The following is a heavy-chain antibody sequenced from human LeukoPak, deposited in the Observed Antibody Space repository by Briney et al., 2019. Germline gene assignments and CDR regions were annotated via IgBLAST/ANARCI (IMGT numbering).Heavy chain of an antibody. V-gene: IGHV4-34*01. J-gene: IGHJ4*02. Sequence: SETLSLTCAVYGGSFSGYYWSWIRQPPGKGLEWIGEINHSGSINYNPSLKSRVTISVDTSKNQFSLKLSSVTAADTAVYYCARHQELLWFGEPRALDYWGQGTLVTVSS. CDR2: INHSGSI. CDR1: GGSFSGYY. CDR3: ARHQELLWFGEPRALDY. D-gene: IGHD3-10*01.